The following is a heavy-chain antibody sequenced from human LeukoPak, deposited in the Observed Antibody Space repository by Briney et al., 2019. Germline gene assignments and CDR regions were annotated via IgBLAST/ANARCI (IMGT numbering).Heavy chain of an antibody. CDR2: INSDGSRI. J-gene: IGHJ4*02. Sequence: GGSLRLSCAASGFTFSEYWMHWVRQAPGKGLEWVSRINSDGSRITYADSVKGRFTISRDNAKNTLYLQMNSLRVEDMAVYYCASSPVITRDWGQGTLVTVSS. CDR1: GFTFSEYW. CDR3: ASSPVITRD. D-gene: IGHD3-22*01. V-gene: IGHV3-74*01.